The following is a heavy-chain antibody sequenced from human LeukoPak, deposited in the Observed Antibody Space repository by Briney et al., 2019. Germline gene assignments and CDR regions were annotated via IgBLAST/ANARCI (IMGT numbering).Heavy chain of an antibody. J-gene: IGHJ3*02. CDR1: GGSISSGGYS. CDR2: IYHSGST. V-gene: IGHV4-30-2*01. Sequence: SQTLSLTCAVSGGSISSGGYSWSWIRQPPGKGLEWIGYIYHSGSTYYNPSLKSRVTISVDRSKNQFSLKLSSVTAADTAVYYCAREKIVVVPAPEGAFGIWGQGTMVTVSS. D-gene: IGHD2-2*01. CDR3: AREKIVVVPAPEGAFGI.